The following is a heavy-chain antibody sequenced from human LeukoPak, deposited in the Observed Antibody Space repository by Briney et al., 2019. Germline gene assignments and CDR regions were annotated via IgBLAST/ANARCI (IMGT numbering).Heavy chain of an antibody. CDR1: GYTFTGYY. V-gene: IGHV1-2*02. CDR3: AGAYCSSTSCPWWFDP. J-gene: IGHJ5*02. CDR2: INPNSGGT. D-gene: IGHD2-2*01. Sequence: ASVKVSSKASGYTFTGYYMHWVRQAPGQGLEWMGWINPNSGGTNYAQKFQGRVTMTRDTSISTAYMELSRLRSDDTAVYYCAGAYCSSTSCPWWFDPWGQGTLVTVSS.